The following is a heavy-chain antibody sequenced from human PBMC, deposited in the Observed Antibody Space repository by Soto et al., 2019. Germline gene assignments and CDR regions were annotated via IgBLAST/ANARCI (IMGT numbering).Heavy chain of an antibody. CDR3: AVDRYGSGGRDGMDV. Sequence: QVQLVQSGAEVKKPGASVKVSCKASGYTFTGYYMHWVRQAPGQGLEWMGWINPNSGGTNYAQKLQGWVTMTRDTSISTAYMELSRLRSDDTALYYCAVDRYGSGGRDGMDVWGQGTTVTVSS. CDR2: INPNSGGT. J-gene: IGHJ6*02. V-gene: IGHV1-2*04. D-gene: IGHD3-10*01. CDR1: GYTFTGYY.